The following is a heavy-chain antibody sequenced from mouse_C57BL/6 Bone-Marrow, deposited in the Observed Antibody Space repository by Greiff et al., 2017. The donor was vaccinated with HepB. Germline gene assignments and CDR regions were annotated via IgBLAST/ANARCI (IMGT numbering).Heavy chain of an antibody. CDR2: IDPENGDT. V-gene: IGHV14-4*01. J-gene: IGHJ1*03. CDR3: TTGVVDWYFDV. D-gene: IGHD1-1*01. CDR1: GFNIKDDY. Sequence: VQLKESGAELVRPGASVKLSCTASGFNIKDDYMHWVKQRPEQGLEWIGWIDPENGDTEYASKFQGKATITADTSSNTAYLQLSSLTSEDTAVYYCTTGVVDWYFDVWGTGTTVTVSS.